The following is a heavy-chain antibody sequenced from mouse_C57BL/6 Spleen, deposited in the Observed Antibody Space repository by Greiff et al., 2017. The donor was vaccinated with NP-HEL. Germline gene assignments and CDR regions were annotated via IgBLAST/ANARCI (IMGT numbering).Heavy chain of an antibody. V-gene: IGHV10-1*01. Sequence: EVKLVESGGGLVQPKGSLKLSCAASGFSFNTYAMNWVRQAPGKGLEWVARIRSKSNNYATHYADSVKDRFTISRDDSESMLYLQMNNLKTEDTAMYYCVRQGNWYYFDYWGQGTTLTVSS. CDR2: IRSKSNNYAT. D-gene: IGHD2-1*01. CDR3: VRQGNWYYFDY. J-gene: IGHJ2*01. CDR1: GFSFNTYA.